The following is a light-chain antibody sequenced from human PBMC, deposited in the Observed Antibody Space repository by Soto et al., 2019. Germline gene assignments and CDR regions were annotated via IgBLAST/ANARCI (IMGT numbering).Light chain of an antibody. V-gene: IGLV2-14*01. CDR3: SSFTTSNTPHFV. CDR1: SSDVGGYNY. Sequence: QSALTQPASVSGSPGQSITISCTGTSSDVGGYNYVSWFHQHPGRAPQLMIYEVSNRPSGVSNRFSGSKSGTTASLSISGLQAEDEADYYCSSFTTSNTPHFVFGTGTKVTVL. J-gene: IGLJ1*01. CDR2: EVS.